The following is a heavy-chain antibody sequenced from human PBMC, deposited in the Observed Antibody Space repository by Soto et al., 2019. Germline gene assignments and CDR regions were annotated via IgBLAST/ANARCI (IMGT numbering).Heavy chain of an antibody. D-gene: IGHD3-3*01. J-gene: IGHJ4*02. V-gene: IGHV4-34*01. CDR1: GVSFSGYY. Sequence: SETLSLTCAVYGVSFSGYYWIWLRQPPGKGLEWIGKINHSGSTNYNPSLKSRVTISVDTSKNQLSLKLSSVTAADTAVYYCARETYGTIFGVVKGGANLDYWGQGTLVTVSS. CDR3: ARETYGTIFGVVKGGANLDY. CDR2: INHSGST.